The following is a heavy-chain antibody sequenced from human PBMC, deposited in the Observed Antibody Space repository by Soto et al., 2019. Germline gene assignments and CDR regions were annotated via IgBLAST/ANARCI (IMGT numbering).Heavy chain of an antibody. CDR2: ITSSGGAM. V-gene: IGHV3-48*01. CDR1: GFTFSSYT. D-gene: IGHD6-19*01. J-gene: IGHJ4*02. Sequence: EVQLVDSGGALVQHGGSLRLSCAASGFTFSSYTMTWVRQAPGKGLEWVSSITSSGGAMYYADSVQGRFTVSRDNAKRSLYLQMNSLTAEDTAVYYCTKGWLDYWGQGSLVTVSS. CDR3: TKGWLDY.